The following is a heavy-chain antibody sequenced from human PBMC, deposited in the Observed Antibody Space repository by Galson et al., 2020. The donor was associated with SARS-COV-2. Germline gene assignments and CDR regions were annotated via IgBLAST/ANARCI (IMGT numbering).Heavy chain of an antibody. V-gene: IGHV3-11*01. CDR1: GFTFSDYY. J-gene: IGHJ6*02. Sequence: GGSLRLSCAASGFTFSDYYMSWIRQAPGQGLEWVSYISSSGSTIYYADSVKGRFTISRDNAKNSLYLQMNSLRAEDTAVYYCARDALLYDSSGPYYYYGMDVWGQGTTVTVSS. D-gene: IGHD3-22*01. CDR3: ARDALLYDSSGPYYYYGMDV. CDR2: ISSSGSTI.